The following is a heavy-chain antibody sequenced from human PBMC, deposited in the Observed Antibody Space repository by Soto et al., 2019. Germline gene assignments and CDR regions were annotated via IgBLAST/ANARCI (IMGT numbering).Heavy chain of an antibody. V-gene: IGHV3-48*02. CDR3: ARGLYYYDSSGYWGY. D-gene: IGHD3-22*01. CDR2: ISSSSSTI. CDR1: GFTFSSYS. Sequence: EVQLVESGGGLVQPGGSLRLSCAASGFTFSSYSMNWVRQAPGKGLEWVSYISSSSSTIYYADSVKGRFTISRDNAKNSLYLQMNRLRDEDTAVYYCARGLYYYDSSGYWGYWGQGTLGTVSS. J-gene: IGHJ4*02.